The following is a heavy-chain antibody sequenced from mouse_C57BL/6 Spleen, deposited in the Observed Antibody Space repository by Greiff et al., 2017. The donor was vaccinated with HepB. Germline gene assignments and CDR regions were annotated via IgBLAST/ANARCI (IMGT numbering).Heavy chain of an antibody. CDR2: IYPGDGDT. J-gene: IGHJ4*01. Sequence: VQLQQSGPELVKPGASVKISCKASGYAFSSSWMNWVKQRPGKGLEWIGRIYPGDGDTNYNGKFKGKATLTADKSSSTAYMQLSSLTSEDSAVYFCAREDIYYYSSNDAMDYWGQGTSVTVSS. CDR3: AREDIYYYSSNDAMDY. CDR1: GYAFSSSW. V-gene: IGHV1-82*01. D-gene: IGHD1-1*01.